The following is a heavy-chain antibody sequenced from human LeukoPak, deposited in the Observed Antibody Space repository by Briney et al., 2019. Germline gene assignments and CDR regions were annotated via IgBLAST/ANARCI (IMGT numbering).Heavy chain of an antibody. CDR2: IKQDGSEK. CDR1: GFTFRNAW. J-gene: IGHJ4*02. Sequence: GGSLRLSCAASGFTFRNAWMNWVRQAPGKGLEWVANIKQDGSEKYYVDSVKGRFTISRDNAKNSLYLQMNSLRAEDTAVYYCTRIAAAGFDCWGQGTLVTVSS. D-gene: IGHD6-13*01. CDR3: TRIAAAGFDC. V-gene: IGHV3-7*01.